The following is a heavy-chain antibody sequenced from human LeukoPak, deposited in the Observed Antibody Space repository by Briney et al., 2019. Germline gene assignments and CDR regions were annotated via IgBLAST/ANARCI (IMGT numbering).Heavy chain of an antibody. Sequence: GGSLRLSCAASGFTFRSYVMSWVRQAPGKGLEWVSSISGSGGSTNYADSVKGRFTISRDNSKNTLYLQMNNLRAEDTAVFYCAKDPRGDYYYGMDVWGQGTTVTVSS. D-gene: IGHD3-10*01. CDR2: ISGSGGST. J-gene: IGHJ6*02. V-gene: IGHV3-23*01. CDR1: GFTFRSYV. CDR3: AKDPRGDYYYGMDV.